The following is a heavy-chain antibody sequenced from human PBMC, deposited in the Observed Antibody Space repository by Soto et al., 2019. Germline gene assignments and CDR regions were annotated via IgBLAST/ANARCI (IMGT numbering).Heavy chain of an antibody. D-gene: IGHD3-22*01. CDR3: AREGDYYDSSGYDHFFDY. CDR2: IWYDGSNK. CDR1: GFTFSSYG. V-gene: IGHV3-33*01. Sequence: GGSLRLSCAASGFTFSSYGMHWVRQAPGKGLEWVAVIWYDGSNKYYADSVKGRFTISRDNSKNTLYLKMNSLRAEDTAVYYCAREGDYYDSSGYDHFFDYWGQGTLVTVSS. J-gene: IGHJ4*02.